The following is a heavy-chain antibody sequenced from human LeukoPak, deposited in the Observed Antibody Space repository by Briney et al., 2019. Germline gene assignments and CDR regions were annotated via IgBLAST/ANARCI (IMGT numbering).Heavy chain of an antibody. CDR1: SGSISSYY. CDR3: ARAGYYDSSGYSIDY. CDR2: IYYSGST. J-gene: IGHJ4*02. V-gene: IGHV4-59*12. Sequence: PSETLSLTCTVSSGSISSYYWSWIRQPPGKGLEWIGYIYYSGSTNYSPSLESRVTISVDTSKNQFSLKLSSVTAADTAVYYCARAGYYDSSGYSIDYWGQGTLVTVSS. D-gene: IGHD3-22*01.